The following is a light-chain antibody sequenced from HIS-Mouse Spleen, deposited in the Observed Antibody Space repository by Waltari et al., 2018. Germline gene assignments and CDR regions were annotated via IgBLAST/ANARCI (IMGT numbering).Light chain of an antibody. J-gene: IGLJ1*01. V-gene: IGLV2-23*01. CDR1: SRDVGIYNL. Sequence: QSALTQPASVSGSPGQSITISCPGTSRDVGIYNLVSWYQQHPGKAPNLMIYEGSKRPSGVSNRFSGSKSGNTASLTISGLQAEDEADYYCCSYAGSSTYVFGTGTKVTVL. CDR2: EGS. CDR3: CSYAGSSTYV.